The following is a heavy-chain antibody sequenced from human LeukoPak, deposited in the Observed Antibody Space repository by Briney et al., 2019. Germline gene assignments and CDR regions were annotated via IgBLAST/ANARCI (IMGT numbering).Heavy chain of an antibody. Sequence: GGSLRLSCAASGFTFSSYWMHWVRQAPGKGLVWVSRINSDGSSTTYADSVKGRFTISRDNSKNTLYLQMNSLRVEDTAFYYCARDSSMLRGPLVIYYFDFWGQGTLVTVSS. CDR3: ARDSSMLRGPLVIYYFDF. CDR2: INSDGSST. V-gene: IGHV3-74*01. D-gene: IGHD3-10*01. J-gene: IGHJ4*02. CDR1: GFTFSSYW.